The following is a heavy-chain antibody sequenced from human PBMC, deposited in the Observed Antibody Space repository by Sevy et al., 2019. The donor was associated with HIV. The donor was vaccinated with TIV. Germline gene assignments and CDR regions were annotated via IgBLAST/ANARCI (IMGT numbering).Heavy chain of an antibody. CDR2: ISYDGSNK. CDR3: ARGRGYCSSTSCYFDY. J-gene: IGHJ4*02. Sequence: GGSLRLSCAASGFTFSSYDMHWVRQAPGKGLEWVAVISYDGSNKYYADSVKGRFTISRDNSKNTLYLQMNSLRAEDTAVYYCARGRGYCSSTSCYFDYWGQGTLVTVSS. V-gene: IGHV3-30-3*01. D-gene: IGHD2-2*01. CDR1: GFTFSSYD.